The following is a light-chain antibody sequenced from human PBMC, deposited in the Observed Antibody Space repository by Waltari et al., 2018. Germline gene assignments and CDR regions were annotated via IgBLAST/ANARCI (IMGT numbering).Light chain of an antibody. CDR2: NTK. CDR3: AAWDDILNGPV. V-gene: IGLV1-44*01. J-gene: IGLJ2*01. CDR1: TSNIGSNA. Sequence: QSVLTQPPSASGTPGQRVSISCSGSTSNIGSNAVSWYQHPPGAAPRLLIYNTKQRPSGGRGRFSGSTSGTSASLAISGLQSEDECDYYCAAWDDILNGPVFGGGTKLTVL.